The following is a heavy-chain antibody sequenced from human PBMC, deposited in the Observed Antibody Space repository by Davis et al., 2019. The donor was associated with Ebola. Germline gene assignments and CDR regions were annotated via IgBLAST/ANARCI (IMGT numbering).Heavy chain of an antibody. D-gene: IGHD6-13*01. Sequence: MPSETLSLTCTVSGGSIISSSSYWFFLLPPPLPVLEWIGSIYYSGITYYNPSLKSRVTISVDTAKDQGARKLRSVTAADTAVYYCARQGGRGSSEDYWGQGTLVTVSS. V-gene: IGHV4-39*01. CDR2: IYYSGIT. CDR3: ARQGGRGSSEDY. J-gene: IGHJ4*02. CDR1: GGSIISSSSY.